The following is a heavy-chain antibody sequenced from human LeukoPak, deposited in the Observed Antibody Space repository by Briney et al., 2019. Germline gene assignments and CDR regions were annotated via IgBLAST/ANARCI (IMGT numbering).Heavy chain of an antibody. V-gene: IGHV4-59*12. CDR2: RST. CDR1: GFTFSSYA. D-gene: IGHD6-19*01. CDR3: ARVAGYASAWDEAFYYHGMDV. J-gene: IGHJ6*02. Sequence: PGGSLRLSCAASGFTFSSYAMSWVRQPPGKGLEWIGNRSTNYNPSLKSRVTISIDSSKNQFSLRLSLVTAADTGVYYCARVAGYASAWDEAFYYHGMDVWGQGSTVTVS.